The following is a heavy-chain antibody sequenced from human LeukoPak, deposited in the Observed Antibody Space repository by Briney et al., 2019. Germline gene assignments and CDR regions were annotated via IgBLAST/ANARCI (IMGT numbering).Heavy chain of an antibody. Sequence: GGSLRLSCAASGFTFSSYAMSWVRQAPGKGLEWVSYISSSGSTIYYADSVKGRFTISRDNAKNSLYLQMNSLRAEDTAVYYCARDLRTTGYFDYWGQGTLVTVSS. D-gene: IGHD4-11*01. CDR2: ISSSGSTI. CDR3: ARDLRTTGYFDY. J-gene: IGHJ4*02. V-gene: IGHV3-48*04. CDR1: GFTFSSYA.